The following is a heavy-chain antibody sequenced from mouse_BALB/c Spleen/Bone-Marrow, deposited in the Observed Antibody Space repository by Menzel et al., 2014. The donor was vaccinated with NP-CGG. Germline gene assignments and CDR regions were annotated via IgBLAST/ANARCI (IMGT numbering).Heavy chain of an antibody. CDR1: GFNIKDTY. CDR3: ARSGDGPFAY. V-gene: IGHV14-3*02. CDR2: IDPANGNT. Sequence: EVQLQQSGAELVKPGASVKLSCTASGFNIKDTYIHWVKQRPEQGREWIGRIDPANGNTKYGPKFQGRATVTTDTSSNTASLQLSNLTSEDTAVYYCARSGDGPFAYWGQGTLVTVSA. J-gene: IGHJ3*01. D-gene: IGHD2-3*01.